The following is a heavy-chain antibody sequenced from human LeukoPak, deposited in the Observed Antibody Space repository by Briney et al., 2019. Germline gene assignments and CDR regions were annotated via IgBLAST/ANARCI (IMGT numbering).Heavy chain of an antibody. CDR3: ARTECSGGSCYKAFDI. Sequence: GGSLRLSCAASGFTFSSYAMSWVRQAPGKGLEWVSAISGSGGSTYYADSVKGRFTISRDNSKNTLYLQMNSLRAEDTAVYYCARTECSGGSCYKAFDIWGQGTMVTVSS. J-gene: IGHJ3*02. V-gene: IGHV3-23*01. CDR1: GFTFSSYA. D-gene: IGHD2-15*01. CDR2: ISGSGGST.